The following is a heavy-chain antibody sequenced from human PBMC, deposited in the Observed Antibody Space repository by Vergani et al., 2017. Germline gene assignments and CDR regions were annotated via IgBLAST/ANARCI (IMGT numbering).Heavy chain of an antibody. CDR1: GFTFDDYA. V-gene: IGHV3-9*03. CDR3: TKGAGSSTVEKGGFDY. CDR2: ISRNSGTI. J-gene: IGHJ4*02. D-gene: IGHD4-23*01. Sequence: EVQLVESGGGFVQPGRSLRLSCAASGFTFDDYAMHWVRQAPGKGLEWVSVISRNSGTIAYADSVKGRFTISRDNAKNSLYLQMNSLRVEDMALYYCTKGAGSSTVEKGGFDYWGQGTLVTVSS.